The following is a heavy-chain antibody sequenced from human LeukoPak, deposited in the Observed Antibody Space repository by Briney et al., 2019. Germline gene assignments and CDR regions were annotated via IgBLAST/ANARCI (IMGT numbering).Heavy chain of an antibody. CDR3: ARTLYCGGDCYSGHDY. V-gene: IGHV4-59*12. Sequence: SETLSLTCTVSGGSISSYYWSWIRQPPGKGLEWIGYIYYSGSTNYNPSLKSRVTISVDTSKNQFSLKLSSVTAADTAVYYCARTLYCGGDCYSGHDYWGQGTLVTVSS. J-gene: IGHJ4*02. D-gene: IGHD2-21*02. CDR1: GGSISSYY. CDR2: IYYSGST.